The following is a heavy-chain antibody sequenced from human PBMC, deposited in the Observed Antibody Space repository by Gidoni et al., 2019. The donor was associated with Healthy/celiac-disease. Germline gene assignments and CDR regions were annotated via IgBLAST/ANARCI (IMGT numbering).Heavy chain of an antibody. Sequence: EVQLVESGGGLVKPGGSLRLSCAASGFTFSNAWMSWVRQAPGKGLEWVGRIKSKADGGTTDYAAPVKGRFTISRDDSKSTLYLQMNSLKTEDTAVYYCTTPSLCDSSGYYPYYLDYWGQGTLVTVSS. J-gene: IGHJ4*02. CDR2: IKSKADGGTT. V-gene: IGHV3-15*01. CDR1: GFTFSNAW. D-gene: IGHD3-22*01. CDR3: TTPSLCDSSGYYPYYLDY.